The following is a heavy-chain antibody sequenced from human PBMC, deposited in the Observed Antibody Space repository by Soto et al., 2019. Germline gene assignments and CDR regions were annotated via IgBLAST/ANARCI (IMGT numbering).Heavy chain of an antibody. CDR1: GFTFSTYA. D-gene: IGHD3-10*01. CDR3: VKSDSGSYSKSPLGN. Sequence: EVQLLESGGGLVQPGGSLRLSCEASGFTFSTYAMGWVRQAPGRGPEWVAGIGNVGGGTYNADSVKGRFTISRDNSKNTLYLQMISLGVEDTAVYYCVKSDSGSYSKSPLGNWGEGTLVTVSS. CDR2: IGNVGGGT. J-gene: IGHJ4*02. V-gene: IGHV3-23*01.